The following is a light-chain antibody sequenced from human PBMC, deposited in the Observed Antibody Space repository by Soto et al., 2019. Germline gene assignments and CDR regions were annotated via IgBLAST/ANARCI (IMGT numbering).Light chain of an antibody. CDR3: QQRKHWPPIT. Sequence: PGEGATLSCRASQTVSITYLTWYQQRPGQPPRLLIFDSSNRATGVPVRFSGSGSGTVFTLTIGSLEPEDSAVYYCQQRKHWPPITFGQGTRLEI. CDR2: DSS. CDR1: QTVSITY. J-gene: IGKJ5*01. V-gene: IGKV3D-20*02.